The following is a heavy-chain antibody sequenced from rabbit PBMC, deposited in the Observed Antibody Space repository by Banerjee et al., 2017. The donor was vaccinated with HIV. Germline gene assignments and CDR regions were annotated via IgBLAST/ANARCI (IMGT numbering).Heavy chain of an antibody. J-gene: IGHJ4*01. CDR2: IYTSGSGST. CDR1: GFSFSFNYY. Sequence: QSLEESGGDLVKPGASLTLTCTASGFSFSFNYYMCWVRQTPGKGLEWIGCIYTSGSGSTWYASWAKGRFTISQNSSTTVTLRMTSLTAADTATYFCARDYGGYAGYGYGGIDLWGQGTLVTVS. D-gene: IGHD6-1*01. CDR3: ARDYGGYAGYGYGGIDL. V-gene: IGHV1S40*01.